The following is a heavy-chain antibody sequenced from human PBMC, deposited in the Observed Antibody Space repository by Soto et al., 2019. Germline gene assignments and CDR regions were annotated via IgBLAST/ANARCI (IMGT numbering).Heavy chain of an antibody. D-gene: IGHD6-6*01. V-gene: IGHV4-39*01. CDR3: ARPGSAYSSSPGGWFDP. CDR2: IYYSGST. J-gene: IGHJ5*02. CDR1: GGSISRSSYY. Sequence: PSETLSLTCTVSGGSISRSSYYWGWIRQPPGKGLEWIGSIYYSGSTYYNPSLKSRVTISVDTSKNQFSLKLSSVTAADTAVYYCARPGSAYSSSPGGWFDPWGQGTLVTVS.